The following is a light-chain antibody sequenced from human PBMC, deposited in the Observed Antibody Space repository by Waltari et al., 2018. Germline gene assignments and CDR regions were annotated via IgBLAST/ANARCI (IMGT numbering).Light chain of an antibody. V-gene: IGKV3-11*01. CDR1: QSVIDY. J-gene: IGKJ5*01. Sequence: EIVLKQSPATLSLSPGERATLSCRASQSVIDYVAWYQQKPGQAPRLLIYGASNRATGIPARFSGSGSETDFTLTISSLEPEDFAVYYCQQRSNWRSTFGQGTRLEIK. CDR3: QQRSNWRST. CDR2: GAS.